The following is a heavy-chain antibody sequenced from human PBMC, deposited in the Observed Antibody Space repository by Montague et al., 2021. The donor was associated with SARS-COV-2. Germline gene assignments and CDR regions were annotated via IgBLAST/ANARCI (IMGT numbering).Heavy chain of an antibody. CDR3: ARREYSYGWGD. Sequence: SETLSLTCTVTGVPISGSSDYWGWIRQSPGKGLEWIASVDYSGNTYYSPSLKSRLTISVDTSKNQFSLKLNSVTAADTALYYCARREYSYGWGDWGQGTLVTGSS. V-gene: IGHV4-39*01. D-gene: IGHD5-18*01. CDR2: VDYSGNT. J-gene: IGHJ4*02. CDR1: GVPISGSSDY.